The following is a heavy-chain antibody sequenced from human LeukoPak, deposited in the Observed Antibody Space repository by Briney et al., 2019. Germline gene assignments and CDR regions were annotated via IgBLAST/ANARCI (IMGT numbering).Heavy chain of an antibody. CDR1: GFSVSNYY. CDR2: MYTGGGR. V-gene: IGHV3-66*01. J-gene: IGHJ4*02. CDR3: TRGQSYCGADCYSD. Sequence: GGSLRLSCAASGFSVSNYYMSWVRQPPGKGLEWVSVMYTGGGRYYGDSVKGRFTISRDNSKNTVFLQMSSLRVEDTALYYCTRGQSYCGADCYSDWGQGTLVTVSS. D-gene: IGHD2-21*02.